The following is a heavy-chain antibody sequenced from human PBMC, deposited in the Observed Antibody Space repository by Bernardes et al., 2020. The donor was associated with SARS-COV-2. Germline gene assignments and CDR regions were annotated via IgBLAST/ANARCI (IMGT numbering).Heavy chain of an antibody. CDR3: AREDHSNYQY. CDR2: TKQDGTEL. CDR1: GFSFSSYW. V-gene: IGHV3-7*01. Sequence: GGSLRLSCAASGFSFSSYWMAWVRQAPGKGLEWVGSTKQDGTELFYVDSVKGRFTISRDNAKNSLYLQMNNLRADDTAFYYCAREDHSNYQYWGQGTLVTVSS. J-gene: IGHJ4*02. D-gene: IGHD4-4*01.